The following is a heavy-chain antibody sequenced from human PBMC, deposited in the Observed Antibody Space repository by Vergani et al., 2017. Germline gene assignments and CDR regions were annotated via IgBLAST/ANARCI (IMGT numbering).Heavy chain of an antibody. Sequence: QVQLVESGGGVVQPGGSLRLSCAASGFTFSSYGMHWVRQAPGKGLEWVAFIRYDGSNKYYEDSVKGRFTISRDNSKNTLFLQMHSLRVEDTALYYCAXFPLNITTPDRGDFWGQGSLVTVSS. J-gene: IGHJ4*02. CDR3: AXFPLNITTPDRGDF. D-gene: IGHD1-1*01. V-gene: IGHV3-30*02. CDR1: GFTFSSYG. CDR2: IRYDGSNK.